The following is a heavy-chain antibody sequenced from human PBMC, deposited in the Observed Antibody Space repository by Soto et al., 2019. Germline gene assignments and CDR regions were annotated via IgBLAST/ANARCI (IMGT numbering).Heavy chain of an antibody. V-gene: IGHV5-51*01. Sequence: GESLKISCKSSGYDFTNYWIAWVRQTPGRGLEWMGMIYPGDSDIRYNPSFRGRVTISADKSITSAFVQWGSLKASDSAIYYCARFRAPRRQLISMSFHLWGLGTLVTVSS. CDR3: ARFRAPRRQLISMSFHL. CDR2: IYPGDSDI. CDR1: GYDFTNYW. D-gene: IGHD6-13*01. J-gene: IGHJ4*03.